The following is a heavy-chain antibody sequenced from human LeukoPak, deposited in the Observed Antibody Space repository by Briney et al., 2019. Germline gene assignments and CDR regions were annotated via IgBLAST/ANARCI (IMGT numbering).Heavy chain of an antibody. D-gene: IGHD6-13*01. V-gene: IGHV1-18*01. Sequence: GASVKGSCKASGYTFTSYGISWVRQAPGQGLEWMGWISAYNGNTNYAQKLQGRVTMTTDTSTSTAYMELRSLRSEDTAVYYCARRSYSSSWPVFDYWGQGTLVTVSS. J-gene: IGHJ4*02. CDR3: ARRSYSSSWPVFDY. CDR2: ISAYNGNT. CDR1: GYTFTSYG.